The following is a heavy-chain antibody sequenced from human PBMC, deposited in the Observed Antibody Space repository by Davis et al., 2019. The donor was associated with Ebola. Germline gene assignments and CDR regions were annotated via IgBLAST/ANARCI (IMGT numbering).Heavy chain of an antibody. J-gene: IGHJ3*02. CDR2: IYPGDSDT. Sequence: PGGSLRLSCKGSGYSFTSYWIGWVRQMPGKGLEWMGIIYPGDSDTRYSPSFQGQVTISADKSISTAYLQWSSLKAPDTAMYYCARRGFGDGYNAWGAFDIWGQGTMVTVSS. CDR1: GYSFTSYW. D-gene: IGHD5-24*01. CDR3: ARRGFGDGYNAWGAFDI. V-gene: IGHV5-51*01.